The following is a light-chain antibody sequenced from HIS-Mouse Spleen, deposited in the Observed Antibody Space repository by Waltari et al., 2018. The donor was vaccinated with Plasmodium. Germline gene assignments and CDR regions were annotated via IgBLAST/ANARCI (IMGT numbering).Light chain of an antibody. Sequence: SYELTQPPSVSVSPGQTARITCSGDALPQEYAYWYQQKSGQAPVLVIYEDSKRTSGIPERFSGSSSGTMATLTISGAQVEDEADYYCYSTDSSGNHRVFGGGTKLTVL. CDR3: YSTDSSGNHRV. CDR2: EDS. J-gene: IGLJ3*02. V-gene: IGLV3-10*01. CDR1: ALPQEY.